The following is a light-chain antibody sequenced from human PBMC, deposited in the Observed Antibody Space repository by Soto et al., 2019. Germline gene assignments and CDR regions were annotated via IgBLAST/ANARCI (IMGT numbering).Light chain of an antibody. CDR2: GAS. V-gene: IGKV3-20*01. Sequence: EIVLTQSPDTLSLSPVDRATVSCRASQTVGASYVAWYQHRPGQAPKFLMYGASTRATGIPDRFSGSGSGTEFTLTIDSLEPEDFGLYYCQQYGRSPWTFGQGTRVEI. CDR1: QTVGASY. CDR3: QQYGRSPWT. J-gene: IGKJ1*01.